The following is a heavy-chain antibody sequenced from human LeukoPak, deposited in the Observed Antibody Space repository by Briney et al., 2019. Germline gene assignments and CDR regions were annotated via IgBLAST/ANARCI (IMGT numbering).Heavy chain of an antibody. J-gene: IGHJ4*02. CDR1: GGSISSRSHY. CDR3: ARINGTTHVDY. CDR2: IYYSGST. Sequence: SETLSLTCTVSGGSISSRSHYWGWIRQPPGKGLEWIGSIYYSGSTYYNASLKSRVTMSVDTPKNQFSLKLTSVTAADTAVYYCARINGTTHVDYWGQGTLVTVSS. D-gene: IGHD1-14*01. V-gene: IGHV4-39*01.